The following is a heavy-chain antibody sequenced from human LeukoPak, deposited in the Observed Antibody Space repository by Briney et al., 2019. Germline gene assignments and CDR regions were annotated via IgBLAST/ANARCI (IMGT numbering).Heavy chain of an antibody. CDR3: ATGYSYGLDH. D-gene: IGHD5-18*01. CDR2: SSSSGYI. J-gene: IGHJ4*02. CDR1: GLTFRSYG. Sequence: GGSLRLSCAASGLTFRSYGMHWVRQTPGKGLEWVSSSSSSGYIYYADSVKGRFTISRDNAKNSLYLRMNSLRAEDTAVYYCATGYSYGLDHWGQGTLVTVSS. V-gene: IGHV3-21*01.